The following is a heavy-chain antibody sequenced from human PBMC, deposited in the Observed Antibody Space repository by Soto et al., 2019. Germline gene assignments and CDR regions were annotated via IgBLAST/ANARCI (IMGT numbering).Heavy chain of an antibody. Sequence: GSLRLSCTASGFTFSSYNMNWVRQAPGKGLEWASSISSSSNYIYYADSMKGRFTISRDNAKNSLYLQMNSLRAEDTAVYYCARENAYGDPNSFDYWGQGTLVTVSS. CDR1: GFTFSSYN. V-gene: IGHV3-21*01. J-gene: IGHJ4*02. CDR2: ISSSSNYI. D-gene: IGHD4-17*01. CDR3: ARENAYGDPNSFDY.